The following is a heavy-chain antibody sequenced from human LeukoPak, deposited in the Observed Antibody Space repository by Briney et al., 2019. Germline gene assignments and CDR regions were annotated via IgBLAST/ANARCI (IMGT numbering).Heavy chain of an antibody. D-gene: IGHD3-10*01. J-gene: IGHJ4*02. CDR2: ISGSGGST. Sequence: GGSLRLSCAASGFTFSSYAMSWVRQAPGKGLGWVSAISGSGGSTYYADSVKGRFTISRDNSKNTLYLQMDSLRAEDTAVYYCAKDKSIGYYGSGSYPRFDYWGQGTLVTVSS. CDR3: AKDKSIGYYGSGSYPRFDY. V-gene: IGHV3-23*01. CDR1: GFTFSSYA.